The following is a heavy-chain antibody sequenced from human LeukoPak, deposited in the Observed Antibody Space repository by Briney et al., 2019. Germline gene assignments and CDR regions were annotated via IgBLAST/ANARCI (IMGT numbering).Heavy chain of an antibody. D-gene: IGHD6-13*01. CDR2: ISFDGSYK. V-gene: IGHV3-30*03. CDR3: ASSGRYGRSWYSGY. CDR1: GFTFTSYG. Sequence: GRSLRLSCAASGFTFTSYGMHWVRQAPGKGLEWVALISFDGSYKDYADSVKGRFTISRDNSKSALYLQMNSLRADDTALYYCASSGRYGRSWYSGYWGQGTLVTVSS. J-gene: IGHJ4*02.